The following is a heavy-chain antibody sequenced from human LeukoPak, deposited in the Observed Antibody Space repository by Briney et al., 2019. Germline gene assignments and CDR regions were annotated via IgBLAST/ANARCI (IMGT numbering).Heavy chain of an antibody. V-gene: IGHV4-34*01. CDR3: ARATARNCITIFGVVSPYGY. CDR1: GGSFSGYY. CDR2: INHSGST. J-gene: IGHJ4*02. D-gene: IGHD3-3*01. Sequence: PSETLSLTCAVYGGSFSGYYWSWIRQPPGKGLEWIGEINHSGSTNYNPSLKSRVTISVDTSKNQFSLKLSSVTAADTAVSYCARATARNCITIFGVVSPYGYWGQGTLVTVSS.